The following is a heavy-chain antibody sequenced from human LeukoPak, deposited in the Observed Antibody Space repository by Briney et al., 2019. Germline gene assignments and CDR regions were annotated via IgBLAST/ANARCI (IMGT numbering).Heavy chain of an antibody. CDR3: VRDEYGRRSFDI. CDR2: ISFDGSDR. D-gene: IGHD2/OR15-2a*01. V-gene: IGHV3-30-3*01. Sequence: GGSLRLSCAASGFTFSTHSMHWVRQAPGKGLEWVAVISFDGSDRFYGDSVRGRFTISRDNSKNTLYLQMNTLRPEDTAIHYCVRDEYGRRSFDIWGQGTMVAVSS. CDR1: GFTFSTHS. J-gene: IGHJ3*02.